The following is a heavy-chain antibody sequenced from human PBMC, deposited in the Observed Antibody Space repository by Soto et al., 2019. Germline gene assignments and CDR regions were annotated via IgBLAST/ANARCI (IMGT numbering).Heavy chain of an antibody. CDR1: GYTFTSYY. CDR3: ARERSPQYCSGGSCYNAFDI. J-gene: IGHJ3*02. V-gene: IGHV1-46*03. CDR2: IDPSGGST. D-gene: IGHD2-15*01. Sequence: ASVKVSCKACGYTFTSYYMHWVRQAPGQGLEWMGIIDPSGGSTSYAQKFQGRVTMTRDTSTSTVYMELSSLRSEDTAVYYCARERSPQYCSGGSCYNAFDIWGQGTMVTVSS.